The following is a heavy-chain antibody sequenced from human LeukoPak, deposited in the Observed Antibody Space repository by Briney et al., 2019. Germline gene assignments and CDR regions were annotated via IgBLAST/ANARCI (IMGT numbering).Heavy chain of an antibody. J-gene: IGHJ4*02. CDR3: ARGVGATTNEFDY. Sequence: GGSLRLSCAASEFTFSSHAMSWVRQAPGKGLEWVSIISGSGGVTYYADSVKGRFTISRDNSKNTLYLQMNSLRAEDTAVYYCARGVGATTNEFDYWGQGTLVTVSS. CDR1: EFTFSSHA. D-gene: IGHD1-26*01. CDR2: ISGSGGVT. V-gene: IGHV3-23*01.